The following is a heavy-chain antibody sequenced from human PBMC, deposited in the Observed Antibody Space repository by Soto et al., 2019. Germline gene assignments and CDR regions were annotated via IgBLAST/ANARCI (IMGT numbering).Heavy chain of an antibody. CDR1: GFTFKSHG. CDR2: ISYDGSDI. CDR3: AKDFGINWYYFDC. Sequence: QVQLVESGGGVVQPGRSLRLSCAASGFTFKSHGMHWVRQAPGQGLEWLTLISYDGSDIYYADSVKGRFTISRDNSRNMLYLQMNSLGGEDTAVYYCAKDFGINWYYFDCWVQGTLVTVSS. D-gene: IGHD1-1*01. J-gene: IGHJ4*02. V-gene: IGHV3-30*18.